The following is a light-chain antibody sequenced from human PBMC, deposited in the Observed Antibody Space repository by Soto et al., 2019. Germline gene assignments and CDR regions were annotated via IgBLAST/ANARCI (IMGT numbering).Light chain of an antibody. CDR2: GAS. V-gene: IGKV3-20*01. Sequence: EIVLTPSPGTLSLSPVERATLSCRASQSVSNNYLAWYQQKPGPAPSILIYGASNRATGIPDRFSGSGSGTEFTLTIRRLEPEEFAVYDRKHYGSPGTVGQGTGLEIK. J-gene: IGKJ5*01. CDR3: KHYGSPGT. CDR1: QSVSNNY.